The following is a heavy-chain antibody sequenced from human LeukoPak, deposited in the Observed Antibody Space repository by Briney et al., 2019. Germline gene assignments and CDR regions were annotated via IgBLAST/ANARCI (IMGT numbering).Heavy chain of an antibody. CDR2: IYYSGST. V-gene: IGHV4-59*01. CDR3: ARDLGYSSSRVENWFDP. J-gene: IGHJ5*02. D-gene: IGHD6-13*01. CDR1: GGSISSYY. Sequence: PSETLSLTCTVSGGSISSYYWSWIRQPPGKGLEWIGYIYYSGSTNYNPSLKSQVTISVDTSKNQFSLKLSSVTAADTAVYYCARDLGYSSSRVENWFDPWGQGTLVTVSS.